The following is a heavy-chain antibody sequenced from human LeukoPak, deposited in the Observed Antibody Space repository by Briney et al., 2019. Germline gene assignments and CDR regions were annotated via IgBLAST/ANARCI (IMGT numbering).Heavy chain of an antibody. D-gene: IGHD6-13*01. Sequence: GGSLRLSCAASGFSFSSFAMTWVRQAPGKGLEWISAISGSDGRTFYADSVKGRFTISRDNSKNTLYMQMNSLRAEDTAVYYCAREGQYSSSWYGWFDPWGQGTLVTVSS. CDR3: AREGQYSSSWYGWFDP. V-gene: IGHV3-23*01. CDR1: GFSFSSFA. J-gene: IGHJ5*02. CDR2: ISGSDGRT.